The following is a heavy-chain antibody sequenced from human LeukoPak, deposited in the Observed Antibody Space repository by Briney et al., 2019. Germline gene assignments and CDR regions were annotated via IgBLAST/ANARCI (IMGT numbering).Heavy chain of an antibody. CDR2: IHNSGST. D-gene: IGHD4-17*01. CDR3: ARDRDYGDYSAFDY. CDR1: GGSISSLY. J-gene: IGHJ4*02. Sequence: SETLSLTCTVSGGSISSLYWTWIRQPPGKGLEWIGNIHNSGSTNYNPSLKSRVTISVDTSKNQFSLKLSSVTAADTAVYYCARDRDYGDYSAFDYWGQGTLVAVSS. V-gene: IGHV4-59*11.